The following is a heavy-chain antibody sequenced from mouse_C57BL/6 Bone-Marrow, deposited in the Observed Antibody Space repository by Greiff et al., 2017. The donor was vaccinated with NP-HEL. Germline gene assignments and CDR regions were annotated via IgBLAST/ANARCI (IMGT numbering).Heavy chain of an antibody. CDR2: VYPGDGDT. D-gene: IGHD1-1*01. CDR1: GYAFSSYW. CDR3: ARYYGSSYYFDY. J-gene: IGHJ2*01. Sequence: VQLQQSGAELVKPGASVKISCKASGYAFSSYWMNWVKQRPGKGLEWIGQVYPGDGDTNYNGKFKGKATLTADKSSSTAYMQLSSLTSEDSAVYFCARYYGSSYYFDYWGQGTTLTVSS. V-gene: IGHV1-80*01.